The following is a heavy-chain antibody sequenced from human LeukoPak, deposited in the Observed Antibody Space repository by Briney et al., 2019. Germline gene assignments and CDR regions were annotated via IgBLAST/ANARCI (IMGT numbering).Heavy chain of an antibody. V-gene: IGHV4-39*07. CDR3: ARVGNIPYYYYYMDV. J-gene: IGHJ6*03. Sequence: PSETLSLTCTVSGGSISSSSYYWGWIRQPPGKGLEWIGSIYYSGSTYYNPSLKSRVTISVDTSKNQFSLKLSSVTAADTAVYYCARVGNIPYYYYYMDVWGKGTTVTVSS. CDR2: IYYSGST. CDR1: GGSISSSSYY. D-gene: IGHD1/OR15-1a*01.